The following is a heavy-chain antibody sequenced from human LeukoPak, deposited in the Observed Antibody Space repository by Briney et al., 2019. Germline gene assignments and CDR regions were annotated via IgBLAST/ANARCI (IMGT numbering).Heavy chain of an antibody. Sequence: GGSLRLSCAASGFTFSSYWMHWVRQVPGKGLVWVSRINPDGSNTAHADSVKGRFIISRDNAKNTVYLQMNSLSAEDTAVYYCARYKLRRNNFVALGDYWGQGTLVTVSS. CDR3: ARYKLRRNNFVALGDY. CDR2: INPDGSNT. V-gene: IGHV3-74*01. CDR1: GFTFSSYW. D-gene: IGHD1-20*01. J-gene: IGHJ4*02.